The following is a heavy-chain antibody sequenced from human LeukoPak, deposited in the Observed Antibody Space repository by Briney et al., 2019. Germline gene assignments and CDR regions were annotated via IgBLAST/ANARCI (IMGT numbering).Heavy chain of an antibody. D-gene: IGHD5-18*01. CDR1: GYTFTTYA. CDR2: INTNTGNP. Sequence: GASVKVSCKASGYTFTTYAMNWVRQAPGQGLEWMGWINTNTGNPTYAQGFTGRFVLSLDTSVSTAYLQISSLKAEGTAVYYCARDIERGYGPFDFWGQGTLVTVSS. V-gene: IGHV7-4-1*02. J-gene: IGHJ4*02. CDR3: ARDIERGYGPFDF.